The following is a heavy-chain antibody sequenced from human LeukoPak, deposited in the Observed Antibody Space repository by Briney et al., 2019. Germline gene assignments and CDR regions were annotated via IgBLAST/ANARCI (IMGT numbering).Heavy chain of an antibody. CDR2: IYSGGST. CDR1: GFTVSSNY. CDR3: ARGGVGDIVVVVAATGDAFDI. J-gene: IGHJ3*02. Sequence: GGSLRLSCAASGFTVSSNYMSWVRQAPGKGLEWVSVIYSGGSTYYADSVKGRFTISRDNAKKSLYLQMNSLRAEDTAVYYCARGGVGDIVVVVAATGDAFDIWGQGTMVTVSS. V-gene: IGHV3-53*01. D-gene: IGHD2-15*01.